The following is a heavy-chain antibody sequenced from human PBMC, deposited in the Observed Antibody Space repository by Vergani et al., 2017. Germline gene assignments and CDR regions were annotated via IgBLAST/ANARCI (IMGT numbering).Heavy chain of an antibody. CDR1: GYTFTGYY. CDR3: ARGLEMATISTQGDYDY. J-gene: IGHJ4*02. V-gene: IGHV1-2*02. CDR2: INPNSGGT. Sequence: QVQLVQSGAEVKKPGASVKVSCKASGYTFTGYYMHWVRQAPGQGLEWMGWINPNSGGTNYAQKFQGRVTMTRDTSISTAYMELSRLRSDDTAVYYCARGLEMATISTQGDYDYWGQGTLVTVSS. D-gene: IGHD5-24*01.